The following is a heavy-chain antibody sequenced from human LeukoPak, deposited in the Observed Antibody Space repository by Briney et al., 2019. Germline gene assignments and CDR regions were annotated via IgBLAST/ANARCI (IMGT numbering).Heavy chain of an antibody. J-gene: IGHJ4*02. CDR1: GGSISSSSYY. CDR3: ARKNIPSPRIRYSSDWNGRAFDY. D-gene: IGHD6-25*01. V-gene: IGHV4-39*07. CDR2: IYYSGST. Sequence: KPSETLSLTCTVSGGSISSSSYYWGWIRQPPGKGLEWIGSIYYSGSTYYNPSLKSRVTISVDKSKNQFSLKLSSVTAADTAVYSCARKNIPSPRIRYSSDWNGRAFDYWGQGTLVTVSS.